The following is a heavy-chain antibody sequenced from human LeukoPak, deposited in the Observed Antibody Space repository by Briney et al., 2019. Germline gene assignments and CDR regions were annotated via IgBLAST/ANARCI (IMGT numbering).Heavy chain of an antibody. Sequence: GGSLRLSCAASGFTFGSFEMNWVRQAPGKGLEWVSYITGSASTIYYADSVKGRFTISRDNAKNSLYLQMNSLRAEDTAVYYCATLSRNGDYGDYWGQGTLVAVSS. CDR3: ATLSRNGDYGDY. D-gene: IGHD2-8*01. CDR2: ITGSASTI. CDR1: GFTFGSFE. J-gene: IGHJ4*02. V-gene: IGHV3-48*03.